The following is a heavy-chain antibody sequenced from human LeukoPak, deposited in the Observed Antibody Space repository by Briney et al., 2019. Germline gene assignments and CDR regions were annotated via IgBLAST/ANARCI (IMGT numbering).Heavy chain of an antibody. V-gene: IGHV3-30-3*01. CDR3: VNGMDV. Sequence: AGGSLRLSCAASGFTFSSYAMHWVRQAPGKGLEWVAVISYDGSNKYYADSVKGRFTISRDNSKNTLYLQMNSLRAEDTAVYYCVNGMDVWGQGTTVTVSS. CDR2: ISYDGSNK. CDR1: GFTFSSYA. J-gene: IGHJ6*02.